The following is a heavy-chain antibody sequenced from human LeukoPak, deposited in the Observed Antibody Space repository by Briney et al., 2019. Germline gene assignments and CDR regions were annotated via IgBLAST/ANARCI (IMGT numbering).Heavy chain of an antibody. CDR3: ARGVYDYVWGSYRYTSFDY. CDR1: GGSVSSGGYY. CDR2: IYSSGST. J-gene: IGHJ4*02. Sequence: SETLSLTCTVSGGSVSSGGYYWSWIRQHPGEGXXXXGYIYSSGSTYCNPSLKSRVTISIDTSKNQFSLTLSSVTAADTAVYYCARGVYDYVWGSYRYTSFDYWGQGTLVTVSS. D-gene: IGHD3-16*02. V-gene: IGHV4-31*03.